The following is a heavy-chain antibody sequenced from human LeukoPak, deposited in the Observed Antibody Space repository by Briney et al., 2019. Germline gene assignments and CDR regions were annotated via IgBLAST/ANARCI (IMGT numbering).Heavy chain of an antibody. CDR3: ARSEYSSSSFGY. J-gene: IGHJ4*02. CDR1: GGPFSGYY. D-gene: IGHD6-6*01. Sequence: SETLSLTCAVYGGPFSGYYWSWIRQPPGKGLEWIGEINHSGSTNYNPSLKSRVTISVDTSKNQFSLKLSSVTAADTAVYYCARSEYSSSSFGYWGQGTLVTVSS. CDR2: INHSGST. V-gene: IGHV4-34*01.